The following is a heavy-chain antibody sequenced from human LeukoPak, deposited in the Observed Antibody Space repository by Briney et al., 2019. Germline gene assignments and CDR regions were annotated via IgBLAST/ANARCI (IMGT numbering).Heavy chain of an antibody. J-gene: IGHJ5*02. CDR2: IYYSGST. V-gene: IGHV4-39*07. Sequence: SETLSLTCTVSGGSISSSSYYWGWIRQPPGKGLEWIGSIYYSGSTYYNPSLKSRVTISVDTSKNQFSLKLSSVTAADTAVYYCASGSLDIVVVVAAANNWFDPWGQGTLVTVSS. CDR1: GGSISSSSYY. D-gene: IGHD2-15*01. CDR3: ASGSLDIVVVVAAANNWFDP.